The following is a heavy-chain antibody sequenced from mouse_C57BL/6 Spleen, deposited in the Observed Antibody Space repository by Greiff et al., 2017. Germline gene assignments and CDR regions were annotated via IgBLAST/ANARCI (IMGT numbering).Heavy chain of an antibody. CDR1: GYTFTSYW. CDR3: ASWYYYAMDY. V-gene: IGHV1-52*01. Sequence: QVQLKQPGAELVRPGSSVKLSCKASGYTFTSYWMHWVKQRPIQGLEWIGNIDPSDSETHYNQKFKDKATLTVDKSSSTAYMQLSSLTSEDSAVYYCASWYYYAMDYCGQGTSVTVSS. J-gene: IGHJ4*01. CDR2: IDPSDSET.